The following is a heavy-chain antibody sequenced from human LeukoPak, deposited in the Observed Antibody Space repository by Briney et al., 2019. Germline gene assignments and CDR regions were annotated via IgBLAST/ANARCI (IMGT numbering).Heavy chain of an antibody. CDR2: MNPNSGNT. Sequence: ASVKVSCKASGYTFTSYDINWVRQATGQGLEWMGWMNPNSGNTGYAQKFQGRVTMTRNTSISTAYMELSSLRSEDTAVYYCARIAGKLRSSFKGLLYWGQGTLVTVSS. V-gene: IGHV1-8*01. CDR1: GYTFTSYD. D-gene: IGHD5-12*01. J-gene: IGHJ4*02. CDR3: ARIAGKLRSSFKGLLY.